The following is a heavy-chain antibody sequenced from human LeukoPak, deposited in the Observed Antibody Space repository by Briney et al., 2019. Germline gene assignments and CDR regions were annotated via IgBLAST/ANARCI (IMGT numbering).Heavy chain of an antibody. CDR3: AKDLNDAWIRLSSPLYYYYYYGMDV. J-gene: IGHJ6*02. D-gene: IGHD5-18*01. CDR1: GFTFSSYG. CDR2: ISYDGSNK. Sequence: GGSLRLSCAASGFTFSSYGMHWVRQAPGKGLEWVAVISYDGSNKYYADSVKGRFTISRDNSKNTLYLQMNSLRAEDTAVYYCAKDLNDAWIRLSSPLYYYYYYGMDVWGQGTTVTVSS. V-gene: IGHV3-30*18.